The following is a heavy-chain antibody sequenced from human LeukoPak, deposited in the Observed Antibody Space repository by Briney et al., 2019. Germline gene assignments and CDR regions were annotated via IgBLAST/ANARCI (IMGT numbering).Heavy chain of an antibody. J-gene: IGHJ5*02. D-gene: IGHD5-12*01. Sequence: PGGSLRLSCAASGFALSDAWMTCVRQAPGKGLEWVALIKIKTDGETTDYAAPAKGRFTISRDDSKDTLYLQMNSLKTEDTAVYYCATGDAYSGFDLWGQGTLVIVSS. CDR2: IKIKTDGETT. V-gene: IGHV3-15*01. CDR3: ATGDAYSGFDL. CDR1: GFALSDAW.